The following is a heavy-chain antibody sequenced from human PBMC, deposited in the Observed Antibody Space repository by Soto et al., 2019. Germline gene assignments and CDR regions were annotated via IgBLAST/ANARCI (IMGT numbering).Heavy chain of an antibody. J-gene: IGHJ5*02. V-gene: IGHV5-10-1*01. D-gene: IGHD6-13*01. CDR3: ARLGIAAPGNPGP. Sequence: PXESLKVSWQCSGNSFTTYWSSLVLQMPGKGLEWMGRIDPSDSYTNYSPSFQGHVTISADKSISTAYLQWSSLKASDTAMYYCARLGIAAPGNPGPWGQGTLVTVSS. CDR2: IDPSDSYT. CDR1: GNSFTTYW.